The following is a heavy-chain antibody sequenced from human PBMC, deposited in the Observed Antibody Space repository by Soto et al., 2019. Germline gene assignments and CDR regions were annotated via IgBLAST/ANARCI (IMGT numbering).Heavy chain of an antibody. CDR2: INAGNGNT. CDR3: ARDPGYCSSTSCTDYYYYYMDV. V-gene: IGHV1-3*01. CDR1: GYTFTSYA. D-gene: IGHD2-2*01. J-gene: IGHJ6*03. Sequence: QVQLVQSGAEVKKPGASVKVSCKASGYTFTSYAMHWVRQAPGQRLEWMGWINAGNGNTKYSQKFQGRVTMTRDTSASTAYMELSSLRSEDTAVYYCARDPGYCSSTSCTDYYYYYMDVWGKGTTVTVSS.